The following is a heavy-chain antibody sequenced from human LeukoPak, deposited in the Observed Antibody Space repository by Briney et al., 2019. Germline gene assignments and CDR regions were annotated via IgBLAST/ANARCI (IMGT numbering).Heavy chain of an antibody. V-gene: IGHV1-2*04. CDR3: ARVSYQAFDI. CDR2: INPNSGGT. CDR1: GYTFTGYY. D-gene: IGHD2-21*01. J-gene: IGHJ3*02. Sequence: ASVKVSCKASGYTFTGYYMHWVRQAPGQGLEWMGWINPNSGGTNYAQKFQGWVTMTRDTSTSTVYMDLSSLRSEDTAVYYCARVSYQAFDIWGQGTMVTVSS.